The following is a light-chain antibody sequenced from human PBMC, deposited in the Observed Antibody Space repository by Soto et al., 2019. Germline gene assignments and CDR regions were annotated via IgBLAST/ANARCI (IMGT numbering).Light chain of an antibody. CDR1: QSISSW. J-gene: IGKJ1*01. V-gene: IGKV1-5*03. Sequence: DIQMTQSPSTLSASVGDRVTITCRASQSISSWLAWYQQKPGKAPKLLIYKASSLESGVPSRFSGRESGTEFTLTISSLQPDYFTTYYCQQYNSYSAFGQGPKVEIK. CDR3: QQYNSYSA. CDR2: KAS.